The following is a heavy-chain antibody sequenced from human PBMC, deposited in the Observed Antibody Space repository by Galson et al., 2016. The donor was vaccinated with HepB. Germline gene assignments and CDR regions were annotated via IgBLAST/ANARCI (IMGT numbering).Heavy chain of an antibody. CDR1: AFTFSDYY. V-gene: IGHV3-11*06. CDR3: ARGAYYSFYAFDV. Sequence: SLRLSCAASAFTFSDYYMSWIRQAPGKGLEWISYISSISDYTNYSDSVKGRFTISGDNTKNSLYLQMNSLRVDDTAVYFCARGAYYSFYAFDVWGQGTTVTVSS. J-gene: IGHJ6*02. CDR2: ISSISDYT.